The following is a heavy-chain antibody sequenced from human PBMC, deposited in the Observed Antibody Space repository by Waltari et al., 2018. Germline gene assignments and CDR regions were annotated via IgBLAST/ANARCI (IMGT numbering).Heavy chain of an antibody. CDR3: AGNWEGIDY. CDR1: GYTFTTYV. V-gene: IGHV1-3*01. CDR2: SHGGNGHI. J-gene: IGHJ4*02. D-gene: IGHD1-26*01. Sequence: QVQLVQSGAEMKKPGASVKVSCKASGYTFTTYVMHWLRQAPGQGLEWMGWSHGGNGHIKYSQRFQDRVTISRDTSASTAFMELTSLTSEDTAVYYCAGNWEGIDYWGPGTLVTVSS.